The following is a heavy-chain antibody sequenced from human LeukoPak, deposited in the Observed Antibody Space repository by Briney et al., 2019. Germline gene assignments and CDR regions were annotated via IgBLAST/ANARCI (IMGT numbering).Heavy chain of an antibody. CDR2: IWYDGSNK. Sequence: GGSLRLSCAASGFTFSSYGMHWVRQAPGKGLEWVAVIWYDGSNKYYADSVKGRFTISRDNSKNTLYLQMNSLRAEDTAVYCCAAADPGTFDIWGQGTMVTVSS. CDR1: GFTFSSYG. D-gene: IGHD6-13*01. CDR3: AAADPGTFDI. V-gene: IGHV3-33*01. J-gene: IGHJ3*02.